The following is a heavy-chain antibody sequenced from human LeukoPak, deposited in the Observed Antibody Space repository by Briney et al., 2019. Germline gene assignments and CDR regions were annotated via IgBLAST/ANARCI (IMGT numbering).Heavy chain of an antibody. V-gene: IGHV4-4*07. CDR1: GGSISNYY. CDR3: ARGLYDYIWGTYISFDY. Sequence: SETLSLTCTVSGGSISNYYWSWIRQPAGKGLEWIGRIYSSGSANYNPSLRSRVTMSVDTSKNQFSLRLSSVTAADTAVYSCARGLYDYIWGTYISFDYWGQGTLVTVSS. J-gene: IGHJ4*02. D-gene: IGHD3-16*01. CDR2: IYSSGSA.